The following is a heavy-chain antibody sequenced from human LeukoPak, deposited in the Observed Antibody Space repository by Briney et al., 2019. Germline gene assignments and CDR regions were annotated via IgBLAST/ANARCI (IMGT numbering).Heavy chain of an antibody. D-gene: IGHD5-18*01. CDR2: IYYSGST. Sequence: SQTLSLTCTVSGGSISSGGYYWSWIRQPPGKGLEWIGYIYYSGSTNYNPSLKSRVTISVDTSKNQFSLKLSSVTAADTAVYYCARQPRGYRFDYWGQGTLVTVSS. CDR3: ARQPRGYRFDY. CDR1: GGSISSGGYY. V-gene: IGHV4-61*08. J-gene: IGHJ4*02.